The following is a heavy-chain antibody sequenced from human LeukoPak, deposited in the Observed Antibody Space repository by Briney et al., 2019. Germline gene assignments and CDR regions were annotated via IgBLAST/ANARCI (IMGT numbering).Heavy chain of an antibody. J-gene: IGHJ4*02. CDR2: ISSSGSTI. CDR3: ARHLSGVTGYTYGRGIDY. Sequence: GGSLRLSCAASGFTFSNYEMHWVRQAPGKGLEWVSYISSSGSTIYYADSVKGRFTISRDNAKTSLYLQMNSLRAEDTAVYYCARHLSGVTGYTYGRGIDYWGQGTLVTVSS. D-gene: IGHD5-18*01. V-gene: IGHV3-48*03. CDR1: GFTFSNYE.